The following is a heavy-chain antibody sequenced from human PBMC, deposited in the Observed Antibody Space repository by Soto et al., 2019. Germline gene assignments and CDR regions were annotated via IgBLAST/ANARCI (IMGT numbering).Heavy chain of an antibody. Sequence: SETLSLTCTVSGGSISSYYWSWIRQPPGKGLEWIGSIYYSGSTNYNPSLKSRVTISVDTSKSQFSLKLSSVTAADTAVYYCARPSGGGYGPRIDAFDIWGQGTMVTVSS. CDR1: GGSISSYY. CDR3: ARPSGGGYGPRIDAFDI. J-gene: IGHJ3*02. CDR2: IYYSGST. V-gene: IGHV4-59*08. D-gene: IGHD6-25*01.